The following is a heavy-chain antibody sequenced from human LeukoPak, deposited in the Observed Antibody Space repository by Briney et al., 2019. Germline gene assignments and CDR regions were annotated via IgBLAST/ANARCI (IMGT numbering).Heavy chain of an antibody. CDR3: ARDFAYKKFDY. D-gene: IGHD2-21*01. CDR1: GLIFSGSW. CDR2: INPDGNKK. J-gene: IGHJ4*02. Sequence: GGSLRLSCAASGLIFSGSWMNWVRQAPGKGLEWVATINPDGNKKGVADSVRGRFTISRDDAENSLYLQMNSLRAEDTAVYYCARDFAYKKFDYWGQGPLVTVSS. V-gene: IGHV3-7*03.